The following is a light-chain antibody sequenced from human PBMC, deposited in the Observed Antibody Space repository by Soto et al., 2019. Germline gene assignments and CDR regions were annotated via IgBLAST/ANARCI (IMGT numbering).Light chain of an antibody. J-gene: IGLJ2*01. CDR3: ASWDDNLNGPV. Sequence: QSVLTQPPSVSGAPGQRVTMSCTGSSSNIGAGYDVHWYQQRPGTAPKLLIFGNINRPSGVPDRFSGSKSGTSASLAITGLQSEDEADYYCASWDDNLNGPVFGRGTKVTVL. V-gene: IGLV1-40*01. CDR2: GNI. CDR1: SSNIGAGYD.